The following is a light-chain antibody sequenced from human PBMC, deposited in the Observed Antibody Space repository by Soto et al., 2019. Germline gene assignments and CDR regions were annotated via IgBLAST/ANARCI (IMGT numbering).Light chain of an antibody. V-gene: IGLV2-11*01. CDR2: DVS. CDR3: CSYAGSYYV. Sequence: QSVLTQPRSVSGSPGQSVTISCTGTSSDVGGYNYVSWYQQHPGKAPKLMIYDVSKRPSGVPDRFSGSKSGNTASLTISGLQAEDVADYYCCSYAGSYYVFGTGTQLTVL. CDR1: SSDVGGYNY. J-gene: IGLJ1*01.